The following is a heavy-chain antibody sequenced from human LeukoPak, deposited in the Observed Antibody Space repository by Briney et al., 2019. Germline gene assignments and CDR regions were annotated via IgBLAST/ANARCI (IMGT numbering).Heavy chain of an antibody. CDR3: AKHRGQYFDY. J-gene: IGHJ4*02. V-gene: IGHV3-23*01. CDR1: GFTFGSYA. CDR2: ISDRGSST. D-gene: IGHD5-12*01. Sequence: GGSLRLSCAASGFTFGSYAMSWVRQAPGKGLEWVSAISDRGSSTYYADSVKGRFTISRDNSKNTLYLQMNSLRAEDTALYYCAKHRGQYFDYWGQGTLVTVSS.